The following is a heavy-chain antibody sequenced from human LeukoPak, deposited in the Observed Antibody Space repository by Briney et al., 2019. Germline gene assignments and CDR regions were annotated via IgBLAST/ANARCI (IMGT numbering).Heavy chain of an antibody. V-gene: IGHV1-2*02. CDR2: INPNSGGT. CDR1: GYTFTGYY. D-gene: IGHD3-10*01. CDR3: ARTVDYYGSGSYYVY. J-gene: IGHJ4*02. Sequence: ASVKVSCKASGYTFTGYYMHWVRLAPGQGLEWMGWINPNSGGTNYAQKFQGRVTMTRDTSISTAYMELSRLRSDDTAVYYCARTVDYYGSGSYYVYWGQGTLVTVSS.